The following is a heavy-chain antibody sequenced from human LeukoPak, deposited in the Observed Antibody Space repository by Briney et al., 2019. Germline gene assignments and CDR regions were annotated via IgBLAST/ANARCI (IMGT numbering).Heavy chain of an antibody. CDR3: ARRLSAHDAFDI. D-gene: IGHD2/OR15-2a*01. CDR1: GGSISSYY. V-gene: IGHV4-59*01. J-gene: IGHJ3*02. CDR2: IYYSGST. Sequence: PSETLSLTCTVSGGSISSYYWSWIRQPPGKGLEWIGYIYYSGSTNYNPSLRRRVTISEDTSKNQFSLMLSSVTAADTAFYYCARRLSAHDAFDIWGQGTMVTVSS.